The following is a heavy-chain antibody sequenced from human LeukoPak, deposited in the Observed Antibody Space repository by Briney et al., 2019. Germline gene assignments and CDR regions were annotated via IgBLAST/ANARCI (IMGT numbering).Heavy chain of an antibody. Sequence: GGSLRLSCAASGFTFDEYDMTWVRQVPGKGLEWASGIHWNGTSVDYAESVKGRFTISRDNAKNSVYLQMNSLRPEDTAFYYCARLLKFYDFSFDPWGQGTLVTVSS. CDR1: GFTFDEYD. V-gene: IGHV3-20*04. CDR3: ARLLKFYDFSFDP. D-gene: IGHD3-3*01. CDR2: IHWNGTSV. J-gene: IGHJ5*02.